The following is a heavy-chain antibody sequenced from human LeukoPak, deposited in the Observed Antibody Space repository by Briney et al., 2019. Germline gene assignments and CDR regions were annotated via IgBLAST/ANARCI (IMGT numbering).Heavy chain of an antibody. Sequence: SETLSLTCTVSGGSISNYYWSWIRQPAGKGLEWIGRIYSTGSTNYNPSLKSRVTMSVDTPKNQFSLKLSSVTAADTAVYYCARGAYGSGNKAYFQYWGQGTLVTVS. D-gene: IGHD3-10*01. J-gene: IGHJ1*01. CDR3: ARGAYGSGNKAYFQY. CDR2: IYSTGST. V-gene: IGHV4-4*07. CDR1: GGSISNYY.